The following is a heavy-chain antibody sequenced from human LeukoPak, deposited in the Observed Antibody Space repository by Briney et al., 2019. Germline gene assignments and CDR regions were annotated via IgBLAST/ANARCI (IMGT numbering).Heavy chain of an antibody. V-gene: IGHV4-4*07. J-gene: IGHJ5*02. CDR3: ARDSKDDYGDWFDP. CDR1: GVAISGYY. CDR2: IYTSGST. D-gene: IGHD4-17*01. Sequence: NPSETLSLTRTLSGVAISGYYWSWIRQPAGKGLEWIGRIYTSGSTNYNPSLKSRVTMSLDTSTNQFSLMLSSVSAADTAVYYCARDSKDDYGDWFDPWGQGTLVTVSS.